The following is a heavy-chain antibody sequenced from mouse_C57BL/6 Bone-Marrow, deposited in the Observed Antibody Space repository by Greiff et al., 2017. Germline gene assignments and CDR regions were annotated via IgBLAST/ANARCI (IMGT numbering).Heavy chain of an antibody. V-gene: IGHV1-64*01. Sequence: VQLQQPGAELVKPGASVKLSCTASGYTFTSYWMHWVKQRPGQGLAWIGMIHPNSGSTNYNEKFKSKATLTVDKSSSTAYMQLSSLTSEDSAVYYCARSEDGYLFAYWGQGTLVTVSA. CDR1: GYTFTSYW. CDR2: IHPNSGST. J-gene: IGHJ3*01. CDR3: ARSEDGYLFAY. D-gene: IGHD2-3*01.